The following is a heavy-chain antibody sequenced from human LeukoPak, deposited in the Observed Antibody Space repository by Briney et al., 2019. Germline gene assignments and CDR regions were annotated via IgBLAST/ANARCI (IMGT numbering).Heavy chain of an antibody. J-gene: IGHJ4*02. CDR1: GFTFQNFD. V-gene: IGHV3-23*01. D-gene: IGHD4/OR15-4a*01. CDR2: ISRSGSYA. CDR3: VRGASHLAY. Sequence: PGMSLRLSCAASGFTFQNFDMSWVRQAPGKGLEWVSSISRSGSYAHYADSVKGWFTISRDNSNSTLFLQMNSLRGDDTAVYYCVRGASHLAYWGQGTLVTASS.